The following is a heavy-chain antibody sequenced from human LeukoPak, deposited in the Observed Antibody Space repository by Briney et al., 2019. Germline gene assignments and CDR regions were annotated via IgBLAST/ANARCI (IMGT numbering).Heavy chain of an antibody. Sequence: GGSLRLSCAASGFTFSSYGMHWVRQAPGKGLEWVAVISYDGSNKYYADSVKGRFTISRDNSKNTLYLQMNSLRAEDTAVYYCAKDRTGPDYDYVWGSYLHYWGQGTLVTVSS. CDR2: ISYDGSNK. CDR3: AKDRTGPDYDYVWGSYLHY. V-gene: IGHV3-30*18. D-gene: IGHD3-16*02. J-gene: IGHJ4*02. CDR1: GFTFSSYG.